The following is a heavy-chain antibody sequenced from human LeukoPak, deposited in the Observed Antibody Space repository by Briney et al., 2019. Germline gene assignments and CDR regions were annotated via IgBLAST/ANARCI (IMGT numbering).Heavy chain of an antibody. J-gene: IGHJ4*02. CDR1: GFMLSGSA. CDR2: INDAGSHI. V-gene: IGHV3-21*01. D-gene: IGHD4-17*01. CDR3: ARDPAHYLRYGYFDY. Sequence: GGSLRLSCTASGFMLSGSAMNWVRQAPGKGLEWVSSINDAGSHIYYTDSVKGRFTISRDNAKNSLYLQMNSLRAEDSALYYCARDPAHYLRYGYFDYWGQGTLVTVSS.